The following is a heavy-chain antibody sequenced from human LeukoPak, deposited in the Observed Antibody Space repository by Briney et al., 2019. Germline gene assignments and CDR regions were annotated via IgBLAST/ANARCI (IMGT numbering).Heavy chain of an antibody. V-gene: IGHV4-4*07. CDR2: IYTSGST. J-gene: IGHJ4*02. Sequence: PSETLSLTCTVSGGSISSYYWSWIRQPAGQGLEWIGRIYTSGSTNYNPSLKSRVTMSVDTSKNQFSLKLSSVTAADTAVYYCAREPRYYYDSSGYLDYWGQGTLVTVSS. CDR3: AREPRYYYDSSGYLDY. D-gene: IGHD3-22*01. CDR1: GGSISSYY.